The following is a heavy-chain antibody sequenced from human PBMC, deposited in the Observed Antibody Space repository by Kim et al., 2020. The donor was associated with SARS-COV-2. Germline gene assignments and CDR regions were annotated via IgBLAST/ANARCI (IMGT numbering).Heavy chain of an antibody. V-gene: IGHV3-33*05. CDR1: GFTFSSYG. J-gene: IGHJ4*02. D-gene: IGHD3-22*01. CDR3: ARGLYYYDSSPFDY. CDR2: ISYDGSNK. Sequence: GGSLRLSCAASGFTFSSYGMHWVRQAPGKGLEWVAVISYDGSNKYYTDSGKGRFTISRDNSKNTLYLQMNNLRAEDTAVYYCARGLYYYDSSPFDYWGQGTLVTVSS.